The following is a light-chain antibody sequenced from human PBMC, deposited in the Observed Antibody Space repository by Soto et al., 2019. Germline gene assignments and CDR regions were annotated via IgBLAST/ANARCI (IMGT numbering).Light chain of an antibody. V-gene: IGLV2-8*01. CDR3: SSYAGSNNSYV. CDR1: SSDVGGYTY. Sequence: QSALTQPPSASGSPGQSVTVSCTGTSSDVGGYTYVSWYQQHPGKDPKLMIYEVTTRPSGVPDRLSGSKSGNTASLTVSGLQADDKADYYCSSYAGSNNSYVFGTGTKLTVL. CDR2: EVT. J-gene: IGLJ1*01.